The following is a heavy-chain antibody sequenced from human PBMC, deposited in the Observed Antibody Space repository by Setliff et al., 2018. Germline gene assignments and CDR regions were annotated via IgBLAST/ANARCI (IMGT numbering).Heavy chain of an antibody. CDR1: VGSISSGGYY. D-gene: IGHD1-26*01. J-gene: IGHJ3*02. V-gene: IGHV4-31*03. Sequence: TLSFTCTVSVGSISSGGYYWSWIRQHPGKGLEWIGYIYYSGSTYYNPSLKSRVTISVDTSKNQFSLKLSSVTAADTAVYYCARDRRIVGARHAFDIWGQGTMVTVSS. CDR2: IYYSGST. CDR3: ARDRRIVGARHAFDI.